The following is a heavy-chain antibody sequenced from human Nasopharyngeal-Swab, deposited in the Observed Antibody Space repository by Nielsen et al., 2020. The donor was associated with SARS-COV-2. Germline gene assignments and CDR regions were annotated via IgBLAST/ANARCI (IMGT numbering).Heavy chain of an antibody. CDR1: GFTFSSYV. CDR3: ARRGRWADDY. J-gene: IGHJ4*03. D-gene: IGHD3-16*01. CDR2: ICSNGGST. Sequence: GAFLKISCAASGFTFSSYVMHWVRQAPGKGLEYVLAICSNGGSTYYANSVKGRFTISRDNSKNTLYLQMGSLRAEDMAVYYRARRGRWADDYWGQGTTVTVSS. V-gene: IGHV3-64*01.